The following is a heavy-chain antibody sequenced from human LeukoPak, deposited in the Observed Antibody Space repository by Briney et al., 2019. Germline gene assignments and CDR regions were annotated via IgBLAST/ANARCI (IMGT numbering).Heavy chain of an antibody. CDR2: ISRTGGTL. D-gene: IGHD5-24*01. CDR1: GFILSNYE. J-gene: IGHJ4*02. CDR3: GREMAAATDWEMDY. V-gene: IGHV3-48*03. Sequence: PGGSLRLSCAASGFILSNYEMDWVRQAPGKGLEWISYISRTGGTLYADSVRGRFTISRDTARNSLCLQMDSLRAEDTAVYYCGREMAAATDWEMDYWGQGTLVTV.